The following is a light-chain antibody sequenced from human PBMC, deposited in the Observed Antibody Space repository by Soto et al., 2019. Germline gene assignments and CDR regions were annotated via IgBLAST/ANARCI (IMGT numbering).Light chain of an antibody. CDR2: AAS. J-gene: IGKJ2*01. V-gene: IGKV1-9*01. CDR1: QGIGSF. Sequence: DIQLTQSPSFLSASVGDRVTVTCRASQGIGSFLAWYQQRPGKAPKLLIYAASTLQSGVPSRFSGSGSATEFALTISNLQPEDFATYYCQQLSTYPYTFGQGTKLEIK. CDR3: QQLSTYPYT.